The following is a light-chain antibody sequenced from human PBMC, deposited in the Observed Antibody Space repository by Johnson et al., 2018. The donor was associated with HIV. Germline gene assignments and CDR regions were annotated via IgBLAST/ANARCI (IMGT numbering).Light chain of an antibody. J-gene: IGLJ1*01. CDR3: GTWDSSLSAPHI. CDR2: ENN. Sequence: QSVLTQPPSVSAAPGQKVTISCSGSSSNIGNNYVSWYQQLPGTAPKLLIYENNKRPTGITDRFSGSKSGTSATLGITGLQTGDEADYYCGTWDSSLSAPHIFGTGATVAVL. V-gene: IGLV1-51*02. CDR1: SSNIGNNY.